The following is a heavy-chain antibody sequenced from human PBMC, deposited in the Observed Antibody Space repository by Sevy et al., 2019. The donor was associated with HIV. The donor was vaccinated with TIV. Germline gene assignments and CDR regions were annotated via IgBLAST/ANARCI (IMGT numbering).Heavy chain of an antibody. CDR1: GDSVSSNGAA. J-gene: IGHJ4*02. CDR3: TRGAHSLDY. CDR2: TYYRSKWYT. Sequence: KQSQTLSLTCVISGDSVSSNGAAWNWIRQSPSRGLEWLGRTYYRSKWYTDYAVSVKSRITINPDTSKNQVSLQLNSVTPEDTAVYYCTRGAHSLDYWGQGTLVTVSS. V-gene: IGHV6-1*01. D-gene: IGHD2-15*01.